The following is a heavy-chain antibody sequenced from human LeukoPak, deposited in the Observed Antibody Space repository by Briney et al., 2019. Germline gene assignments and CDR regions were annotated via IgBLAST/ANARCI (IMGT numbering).Heavy chain of an antibody. CDR3: ARDGFVGAADY. V-gene: IGHV3-7*01. CDR1: GFTFSSYW. CDR2: IKQDGSEK. J-gene: IGHJ4*02. D-gene: IGHD6-13*01. Sequence: GGSLRLSCAASGFTFSSYWMSWVRQAPGKGLEWVANIKQDGSEKYYVDSVKGRFTISRDNAKNSLFLQMNSLRVEDTAVFYCARDGFVGAADYWGQGTLVTVSS.